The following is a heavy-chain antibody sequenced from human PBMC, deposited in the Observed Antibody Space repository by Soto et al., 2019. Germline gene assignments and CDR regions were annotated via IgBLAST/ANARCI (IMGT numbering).Heavy chain of an antibody. V-gene: IGHV4-61*08. CDR3: ARQSGGYYYYGMDV. D-gene: IGHD1-26*01. J-gene: IGHJ6*02. CDR2: IYYSGTT. Sequence: SETLSLTCTVSGGSISSGGYYWSWIRQHPGKGLEWIGYIYYSGTTNYSPSLKSRVTISVDTSKNQFSLKLSSVTAADSAIYYCARQSGGYYYYGMDVWGQGTTVTVSS. CDR1: GGSISSGGYY.